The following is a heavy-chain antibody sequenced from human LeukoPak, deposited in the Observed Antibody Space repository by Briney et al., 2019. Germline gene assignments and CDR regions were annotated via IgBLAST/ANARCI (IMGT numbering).Heavy chain of an antibody. Sequence: SVKVSCKASGGTFISYAISWVRQAPGQGLEWMGGIIPIFGTANYAQKFQGRVTITADESTSTAYMELSSLRSEDTAVYYCASRGVVAATPSWFDPWGQGTLVTVSS. CDR3: ASRGVVAATPSWFDP. CDR2: IIPIFGTA. V-gene: IGHV1-69*13. D-gene: IGHD2-15*01. CDR1: GGTFISYA. J-gene: IGHJ5*02.